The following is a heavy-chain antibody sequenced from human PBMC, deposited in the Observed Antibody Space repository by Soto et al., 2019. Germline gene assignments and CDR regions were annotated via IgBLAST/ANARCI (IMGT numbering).Heavy chain of an antibody. Sequence: PSETLSLTCTVSGGSVGSSNYHWTWIRQPPGKGPEWIGSGTTYYNPSLKSRLTISVDTSKNQFSLNLSSVTAADTAVYYCARDRLMATAGTARHYFGLDVWGQGTTVTVSS. CDR1: GGSVGSSNYH. CDR2: GTT. D-gene: IGHD5-18*01. V-gene: IGHV4-39*07. CDR3: ARDRLMATAGTARHYFGLDV. J-gene: IGHJ6*02.